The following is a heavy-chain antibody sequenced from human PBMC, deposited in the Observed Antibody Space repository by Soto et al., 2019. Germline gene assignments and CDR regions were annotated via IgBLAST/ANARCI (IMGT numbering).Heavy chain of an antibody. CDR1: GFTFTSSA. CDR2: IVVGSGNT. J-gene: IGHJ4*02. CDR3: AASVAAYGSGVLDD. Sequence: SVKVSCKASGFTFTSSAMQRVRQARGQRLEWIGWIVVGSGNTNYAQKFQERVTITRDISTSTAYMELSSLRSEDTAVYFCAASVAAYGSGVLDDWGQGTLVTVSS. D-gene: IGHD3-10*01. V-gene: IGHV1-58*02.